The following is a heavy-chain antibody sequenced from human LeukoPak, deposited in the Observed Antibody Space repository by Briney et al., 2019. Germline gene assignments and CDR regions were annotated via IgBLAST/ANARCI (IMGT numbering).Heavy chain of an antibody. CDR1: GGSISSYY. CDR2: IYYSGST. CDR3: ARHDLVPAAPYYFDY. Sequence: SETLSLTCTVSGGSISSYYWGWIRQPPGKGLEWIGSIYYSGSTYYNPSLKSRVTISVDTSKNQFSLKLSSVTAADTAVYYCARHDLVPAAPYYFDYWGQGTLVTVSS. J-gene: IGHJ4*02. V-gene: IGHV4-39*01. D-gene: IGHD2-2*01.